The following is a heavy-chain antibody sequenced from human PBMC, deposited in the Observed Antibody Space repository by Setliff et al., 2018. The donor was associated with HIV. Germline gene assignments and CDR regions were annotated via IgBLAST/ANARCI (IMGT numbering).Heavy chain of an antibody. J-gene: IGHJ5*02. Sequence: SVKVSCKASGGTFTSYVISWVRQAPGQGPEWMGGIIPMYGVTNYAQKFQGRVTITTDESTSTAYMELSSLRSEDTAVYYCALPYCSGGNCWSSASLPPAGWFDPWGQGTLVTVSS. CDR3: ALPYCSGGNCWSSASLPPAGWFDP. D-gene: IGHD2-15*01. CDR2: IIPMYGVT. V-gene: IGHV1-69*05. CDR1: GGTFTSYV.